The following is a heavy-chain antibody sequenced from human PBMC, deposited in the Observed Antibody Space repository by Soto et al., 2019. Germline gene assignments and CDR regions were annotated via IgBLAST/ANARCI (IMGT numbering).Heavy chain of an antibody. CDR1: GGSISSSSYY. Sequence: PSETLSLTCTVSGGSISSSSYYWAWVRQPPGKGLEWIGNIYYDGNTTYNPSLKSRVSISVDTSKNEVSLKLTSVTAADTAVYYCARLGGYYQALDSWGQGTVVTVSS. V-gene: IGHV4-61*05. D-gene: IGHD3-22*01. CDR2: IYYDGNT. CDR3: ARLGGYYQALDS. J-gene: IGHJ4*02.